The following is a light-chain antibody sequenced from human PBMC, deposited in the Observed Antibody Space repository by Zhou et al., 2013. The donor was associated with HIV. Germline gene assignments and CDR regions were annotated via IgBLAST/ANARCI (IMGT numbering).Light chain of an antibody. CDR2: GAS. Sequence: EIVLTQSPGTLSLSPGERATLSCRASQSVTANFLAWYQQKLGQAPRLLIYGASSRAIGIPDRISGSGSGTDFTLTFSRLEPEDFAVYYCLHYGSSSITFGQGTRL. CDR1: QSVTANF. V-gene: IGKV3-20*01. CDR3: LHYGSSSIT. J-gene: IGKJ5*01.